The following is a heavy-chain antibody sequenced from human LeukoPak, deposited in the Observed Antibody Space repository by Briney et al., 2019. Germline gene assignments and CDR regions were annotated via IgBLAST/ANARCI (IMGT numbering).Heavy chain of an antibody. CDR1: GYTPTELS. J-gene: IGHJ5*02. V-gene: IGHV1-24*01. CDR3: AAEHEKVDYRSTWFDP. D-gene: IGHD4/OR15-4a*01. CDR2: FDPEDGET. Sequence: ASVKVSCKVSGYTPTELSMHWVRQAPGKGLEWMGGFDPEDGETFYAQDFQGRVIMTEDTSTDTAYMELRSLRPEDTAVYYCAAEHEKVDYRSTWFDPWGQGTLVTVSS.